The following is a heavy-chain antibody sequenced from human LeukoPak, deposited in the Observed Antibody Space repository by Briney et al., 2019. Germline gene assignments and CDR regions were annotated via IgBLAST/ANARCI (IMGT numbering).Heavy chain of an antibody. V-gene: IGHV1-2*02. CDR2: FNPNSGDS. CDR3: ARARASAHFDS. D-gene: IGHD1-26*01. Sequence: SVKVSCKASGYTFTADYIHWMRQAPGQGLEWMGWFNPNSGDSNFAQKFQGRVTMTRDTSTSTAYVELRRLRSDDTAVYYCARARASAHFDSWGQGTLVTVFS. J-gene: IGHJ4*02. CDR1: GYTFTADY.